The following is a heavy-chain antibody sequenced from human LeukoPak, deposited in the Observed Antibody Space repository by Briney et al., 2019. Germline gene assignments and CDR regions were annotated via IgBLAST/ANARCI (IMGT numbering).Heavy chain of an antibody. CDR2: INSDGSWT. Sequence: RGSLRLSCAASGNYWMHWVRQVPGKGLVWVSHINSDGSWTSYADSVKGRFTISKDNAKNTVYLQMNSLRAEDTAVYYCVSFYETYWGRGTLVTVSS. V-gene: IGHV3-74*01. D-gene: IGHD2/OR15-2a*01. J-gene: IGHJ4*02. CDR1: GNYW. CDR3: VSFYETY.